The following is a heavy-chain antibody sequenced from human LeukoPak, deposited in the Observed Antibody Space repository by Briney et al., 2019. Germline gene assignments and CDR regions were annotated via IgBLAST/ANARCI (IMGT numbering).Heavy chain of an antibody. V-gene: IGHV4-4*07. J-gene: IGHJ4*02. Sequence: SETLSLTCTVSGGSTSSYYWSWIRQPAGKGLEWIGRIYTSGSTNYNPSLKSRVTMSVDTSKNQFSLKLSSVTAADTAVYYCARAGMAAAVTDFDYWGQGTLVTVSS. CDR3: ARAGMAAAVTDFDY. CDR2: IYTSGST. D-gene: IGHD6-13*01. CDR1: GGSTSSYY.